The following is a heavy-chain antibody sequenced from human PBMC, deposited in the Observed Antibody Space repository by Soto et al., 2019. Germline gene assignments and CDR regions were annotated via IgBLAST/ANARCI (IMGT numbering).Heavy chain of an antibody. CDR3: ARDQGGYSSSFYFDY. Sequence: PGGSLRLSCAASGFTFSSYGMHWVRQGPGKGLEWVAVIWYDGSNKYYADSVKGRFTISRDNSKNTLYLQMNSLRAEDTAVYYCARDQGGYSSSFYFDYWGQGTLVTVSS. CDR1: GFTFSSYG. CDR2: IWYDGSNK. V-gene: IGHV3-33*01. D-gene: IGHD6-6*01. J-gene: IGHJ4*02.